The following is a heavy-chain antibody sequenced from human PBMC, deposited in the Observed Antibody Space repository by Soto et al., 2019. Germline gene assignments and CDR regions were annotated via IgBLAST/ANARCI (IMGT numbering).Heavy chain of an antibody. D-gene: IGHD6-6*01. CDR1: GGSFSGYY. J-gene: IGHJ4*02. CDR3: ARGRSSSSVDY. V-gene: IGHV4-34*01. Sequence: QVQLQQWGAGLLKPSETLSLTCAVYGGSFSGYYWSWIRQPPGKGLEWIGEINHSGSTNYNPSLKSRVTISVDTSKHQFSLKLSSVTAADTAVYYCARGRSSSSVDYWGQGTLVTVSS. CDR2: INHSGST.